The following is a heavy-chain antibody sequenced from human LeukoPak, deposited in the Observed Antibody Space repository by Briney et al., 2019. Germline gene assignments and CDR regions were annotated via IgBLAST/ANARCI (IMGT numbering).Heavy chain of an antibody. CDR3: ARERDYDILTGYYRRYFDL. CDR1: GFRFSSYA. J-gene: IGHJ2*01. Sequence: GGSLRLSCAASGFRFSSYAMSWVRQAPGKGLEWVSVIYSGGSTYYADSVKGRFTISRDNSKNTLYLQMNSLRAEDTAVYYCARERDYDILTGYYRRYFDLWGRGTLVTVSS. D-gene: IGHD3-9*01. CDR2: IYSGGST. V-gene: IGHV3-66*01.